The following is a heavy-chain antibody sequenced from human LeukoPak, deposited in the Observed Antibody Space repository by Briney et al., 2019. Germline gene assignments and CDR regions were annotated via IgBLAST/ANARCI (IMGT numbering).Heavy chain of an antibody. CDR2: IYPRDGST. CDR1: GYTFTNNY. J-gene: IGHJ4*02. CDR3: AGDQEGFDY. Sequence: GASVKVSCKASGYTFTNNYLHWVRQAPGQGLEWMGMIYPRDGSTSYAQNFQGRVTVTRDTSTTTVHVELRGLRSEDTAVYYCAGDQEGFDYWGQGTVVTVSS. V-gene: IGHV1-46*01.